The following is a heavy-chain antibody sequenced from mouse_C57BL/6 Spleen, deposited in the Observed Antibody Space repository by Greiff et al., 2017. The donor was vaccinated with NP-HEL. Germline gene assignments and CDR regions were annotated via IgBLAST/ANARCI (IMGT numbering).Heavy chain of an antibody. Sequence: VQLQQSGPELVKPGASVKMSCKASGYTFTDYNMHWVKQSHGKSLEWIGYINPNNGGTSYNQKFKGKATLTVNKSSSTAYMELRSLTSEDSAVYYCAREGTGRDYFDYWGQGTTLTVSS. CDR3: AREGTGRDYFDY. V-gene: IGHV1-22*01. D-gene: IGHD4-1*01. CDR1: GYTFTDYN. CDR2: INPNNGGT. J-gene: IGHJ2*01.